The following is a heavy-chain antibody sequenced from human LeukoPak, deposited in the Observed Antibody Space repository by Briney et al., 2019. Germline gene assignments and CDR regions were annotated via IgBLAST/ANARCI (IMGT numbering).Heavy chain of an antibody. V-gene: IGHV1-18*01. D-gene: IGHD5-18*01. CDR3: ARGAAMVPLFLASFGMDV. J-gene: IGHJ6*02. Sequence: GASVKVSCKASGYTFTSYGISWVRQAPGQGLEWMGWISAYNGNTNYAQKLQGRVTMTTDTSTSTAYMELRSLRSDDTAVYYCARGAAMVPLFLASFGMDVWGQGTTVTVSS. CDR2: ISAYNGNT. CDR1: GYTFTSYG.